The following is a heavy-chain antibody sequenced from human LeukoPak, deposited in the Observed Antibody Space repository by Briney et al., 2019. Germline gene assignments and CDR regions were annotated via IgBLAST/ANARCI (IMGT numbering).Heavy chain of an antibody. CDR2: ISGSGGST. Sequence: PGGSLRLSCAASGFTFTSYAMSWVRLAPGKGLEWVSAISGSGGSTYYADSVKGRFTISRDNAKNSLYLQMNSLRAEDTAVYYCARDGFSGINWGQGTLVTVSS. V-gene: IGHV3-23*01. CDR3: ARDGFSGIN. D-gene: IGHD1-14*01. J-gene: IGHJ4*02. CDR1: GFTFTSYA.